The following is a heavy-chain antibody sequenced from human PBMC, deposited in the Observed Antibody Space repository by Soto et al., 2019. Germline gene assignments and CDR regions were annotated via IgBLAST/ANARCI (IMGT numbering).Heavy chain of an antibody. V-gene: IGHV5-51*01. CDR3: ARRDMLTGYVYFDY. CDR1: GYLFFDYW. Sequence: GESLKISCQGSGYLFFDYWVGWVRQMPGKGLEWMGIIYPDDSDTRYSPSFQGHVTISADKSISTAYLQWSSLKASDSATYYCARRDMLTGYVYFDYWGQGTQVTVSS. J-gene: IGHJ4*02. D-gene: IGHD3-9*01. CDR2: IYPDDSDT.